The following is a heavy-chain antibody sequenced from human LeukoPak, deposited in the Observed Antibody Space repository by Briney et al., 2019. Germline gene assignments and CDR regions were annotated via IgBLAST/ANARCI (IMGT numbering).Heavy chain of an antibody. Sequence: SVKVSCKASGGTFSSYAISWVRQAPGQGLEWMGGIIPISGTANYAQKFQGRVTITADESTSTAYMELSSLRSEDTAVYYCAVLMVYAIQRSYYYYGMDVWGQGTTVTVSS. D-gene: IGHD2-8*01. V-gene: IGHV1-69*13. CDR2: IIPISGTA. J-gene: IGHJ6*02. CDR3: AVLMVYAIQRSYYYYGMDV. CDR1: GGTFSSYA.